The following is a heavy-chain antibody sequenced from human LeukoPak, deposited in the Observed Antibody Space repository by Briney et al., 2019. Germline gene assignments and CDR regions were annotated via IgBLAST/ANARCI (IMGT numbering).Heavy chain of an antibody. J-gene: IGHJ4*02. CDR3: ARGARAVGTTTYFDY. D-gene: IGHD1-26*01. CDR2: IYSSGST. V-gene: IGHV4-4*07. CDR1: GGSISSYN. Sequence: SETLSLTCTVSGGSISSYNWNWIRQPAGKGLEWIGHIYSSGSTNYNPSLKSRVTTSVDTSKNQFSLKLSSVTAADTAVYYYARGARAVGTTTYFDYWGQGTLVTVSS.